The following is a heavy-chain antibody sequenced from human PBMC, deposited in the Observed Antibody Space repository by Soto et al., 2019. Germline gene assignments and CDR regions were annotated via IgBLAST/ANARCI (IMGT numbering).Heavy chain of an antibody. V-gene: IGHV4-61*01. Sequence: SETLSLTCTVSGGSVSSGRYYWSWIRQPPGKGLEWIGYIYYSGSTKYNPSLESRVTISVDTSKNQFSLKLSSMTAADTAVYYCARSGSGSGWLGGQGTLVTVSS. CDR1: GGSVSSGRYY. J-gene: IGHJ4*02. CDR3: ARSGSGSGWL. CDR2: IYYSGST. D-gene: IGHD6-19*01.